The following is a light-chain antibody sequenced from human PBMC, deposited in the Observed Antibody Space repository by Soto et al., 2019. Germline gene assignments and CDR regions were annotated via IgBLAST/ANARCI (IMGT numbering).Light chain of an antibody. Sequence: DIQMNQSPSSVSASVGDRVTITCRASQSISSYLNWYQQKPGKAPKLLIYAASSLQSGVPSRFSGSGSGTDFTLTISSLQPEDFATYYCQQSYSTPPGTFGQGTKVDI. V-gene: IGKV1-39*01. CDR3: QQSYSTPPGT. J-gene: IGKJ1*01. CDR2: AAS. CDR1: QSISSY.